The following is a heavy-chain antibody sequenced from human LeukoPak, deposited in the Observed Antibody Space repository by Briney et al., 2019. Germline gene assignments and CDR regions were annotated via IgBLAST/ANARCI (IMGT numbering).Heavy chain of an antibody. J-gene: IGHJ4*02. D-gene: IGHD3-22*01. CDR1: GGSISSYY. CDR2: IYTSGSA. V-gene: IGHV4-4*07. Sequence: PSETLSLTCTVSGGSISSYYWSWIRQPAGKGLEWIGRIYTSGSANYNPSLKSRVTMSVDTSKNQFSLKLSSVTAADTAVYYCARGSALMYYYDSSGYGFDYWGQGTLVTVSS. CDR3: ARGSALMYYYDSSGYGFDY.